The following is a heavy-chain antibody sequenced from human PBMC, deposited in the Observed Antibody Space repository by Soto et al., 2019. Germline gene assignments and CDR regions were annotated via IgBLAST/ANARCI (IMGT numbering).Heavy chain of an antibody. CDR1: GFTFSSYA. V-gene: IGHV3-23*01. D-gene: IGHD3-10*01. CDR2: ISGSGGST. CDR3: ARDGHRGPSDAFDV. Sequence: GGSLRLSCAASGFTFSSYAMSWVRQAPGKGLEWVSAISGSGGSTNYADSVKGRFTISRDNSKNTLYLQMNSLRAEDTALYYCARDGHRGPSDAFDVWGQGTMVTVSS. J-gene: IGHJ3*01.